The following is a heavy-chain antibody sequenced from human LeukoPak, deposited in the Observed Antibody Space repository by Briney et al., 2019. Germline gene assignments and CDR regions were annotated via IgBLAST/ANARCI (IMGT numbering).Heavy chain of an antibody. CDR2: IFYSGST. V-gene: IGHV4-31*03. D-gene: IGHD3-10*01. CDR3: ARDSGFTMVRGVYWYFDL. CDR1: GGSISSGGYY. J-gene: IGHJ2*01. Sequence: SETLSLTCTVSGGSISSGGYYWSWIRQHPGKGLEWIGYIFYSGSTYYNPSLKSRVTISIDTSKNQFSLNLSSVTAADTAVYYCARDSGFTMVRGVYWYFDLWGRGTLVTVSS.